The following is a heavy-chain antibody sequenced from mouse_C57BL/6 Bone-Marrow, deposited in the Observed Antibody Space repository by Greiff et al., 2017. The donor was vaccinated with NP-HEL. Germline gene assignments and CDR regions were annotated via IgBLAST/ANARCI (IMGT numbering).Heavy chain of an antibody. D-gene: IGHD1-1*01. CDR3: ARGPPAYYYGSSYWWYFDV. CDR2: IYPRSGNT. Sequence: VQLQQSGAELARPGASVKLSCKASGYTFTSYGISWVKQRTGQGLEWIGEIYPRSGNTYYNEKFKGKATLTADKSSSTAYMELRSLTSEDSAVYCCARGPPAYYYGSSYWWYFDVWGTGTTVTVSS. J-gene: IGHJ1*03. CDR1: GYTFTSYG. V-gene: IGHV1-81*01.